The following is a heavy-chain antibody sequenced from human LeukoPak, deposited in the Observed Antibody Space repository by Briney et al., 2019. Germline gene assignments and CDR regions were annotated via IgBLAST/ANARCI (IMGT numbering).Heavy chain of an antibody. Sequence: SQTLSLTCVISGDSVSNNSASWNWIRQSPSRGLEWLGRTYYRSRWYKDYAVSVKSRITINPDASKNQFSLQLNSVTPEDTAVYYCARWLTTWGQGTLVTVSS. CDR3: ARWLTT. V-gene: IGHV6-1*01. CDR2: TYYRSRWYK. J-gene: IGHJ5*02. D-gene: IGHD3-9*01. CDR1: GDSVSNNSAS.